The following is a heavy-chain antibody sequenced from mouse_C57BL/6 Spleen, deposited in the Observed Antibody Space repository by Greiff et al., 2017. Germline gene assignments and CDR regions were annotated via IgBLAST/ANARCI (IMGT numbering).Heavy chain of an antibody. CDR3: ARGKWGFFDY. Sequence: EVQLQQSGPELVKPGASVKISCKASGYTFTDYYMNWVKQSNGKSLEWIGDINPNNGGTSYNQKFKGKATLTVDKSSSTAYMELRSLTSEDSAVYYCARGKWGFFDYWGQGTTLTGSA. V-gene: IGHV1-26*01. CDR1: GYTFTDYY. CDR2: INPNNGGT. J-gene: IGHJ2*01.